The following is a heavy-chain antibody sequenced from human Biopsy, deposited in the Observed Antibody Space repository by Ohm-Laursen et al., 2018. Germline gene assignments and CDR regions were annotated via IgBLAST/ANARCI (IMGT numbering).Heavy chain of an antibody. V-gene: IGHV4-59*01. D-gene: IGHD3-16*01. CDR3: ARDSRGGHLNTTLITGKNLDS. CDR2: IYYTGST. Sequence: SETLSPTCTVSRDSISNYYWTWIRQSPGKGLEWIGYIYYTGSTNYNPSVKSRVTISVDTSKNQLSLKLNSVTAADTAVYFCARDSRGGHLNTTLITGKNLDSWGQGILVTVSS. J-gene: IGHJ4*02. CDR1: RDSISNYY.